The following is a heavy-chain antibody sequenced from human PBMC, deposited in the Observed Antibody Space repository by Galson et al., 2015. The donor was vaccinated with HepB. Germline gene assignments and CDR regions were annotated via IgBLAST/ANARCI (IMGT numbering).Heavy chain of an antibody. V-gene: IGHV3-7*01. CDR1: GFTFSNYF. J-gene: IGHJ4*02. CDR3: ARDFGGALDY. CDR2: IKQDGSQE. Sequence: SLRLSCSASGFTFSNYFMAWVRQAPGKGLEWVANIKQDGSQENYVDSVKGRITISRDNAKNSVFLQMNSLRAEDTAVYYCARDFGGALDYWGQGTLVTVSS. D-gene: IGHD1-26*01.